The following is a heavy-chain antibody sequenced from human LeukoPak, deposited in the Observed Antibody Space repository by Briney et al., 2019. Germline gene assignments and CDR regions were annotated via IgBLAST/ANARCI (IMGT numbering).Heavy chain of an antibody. V-gene: IGHV3-23*01. J-gene: IGHJ4*02. CDR2: ISGSGGST. Sequence: AGGSLRLSCAASGFTFTNYGMSWVRQAPGKGLGWVSAISGSGGSTYYADSVKGRFTISRENSKNTLYLQMNSLRAEDTAVYYCAKEGVYSSGWLLYWGQGTLVTVSS. CDR1: GFTFTNYG. CDR3: AKEGVYSSGWLLY. D-gene: IGHD6-19*01.